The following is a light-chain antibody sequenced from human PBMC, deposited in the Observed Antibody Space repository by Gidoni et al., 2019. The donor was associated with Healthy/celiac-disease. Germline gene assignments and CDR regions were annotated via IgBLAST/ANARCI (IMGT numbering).Light chain of an antibody. CDR1: SLRSYY. V-gene: IGLV3-19*01. CDR3: NSRDSSGHVV. Sequence: SSELTQDPAVSVALGQTVRITCQGDSLRSYYASWYQKKPGQAPVLVIYGKNNRPSGIPDRFSGSSSGNTASLTITGAQAEDEADYYCNSRDSSGHVVFGGGTKLTVL. J-gene: IGLJ2*01. CDR2: GKN.